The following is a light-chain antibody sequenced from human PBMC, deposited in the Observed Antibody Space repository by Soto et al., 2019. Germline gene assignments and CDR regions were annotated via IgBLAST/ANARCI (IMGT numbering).Light chain of an antibody. CDR2: VVS. CDR3: QQSHSIPLT. V-gene: IGKV1-39*01. CDR1: RSVSNY. J-gene: IGKJ1*01. Sequence: DIHLTRSRSSLSASVGARPTTTSRPSRSVSNYLSWYQQKPGKAPKLLIYVVSSLQSGVPSRFSGSGSGTDFTLTIRSLQTEDFATYYCQQSHSIPLTFGKGTKVDIK.